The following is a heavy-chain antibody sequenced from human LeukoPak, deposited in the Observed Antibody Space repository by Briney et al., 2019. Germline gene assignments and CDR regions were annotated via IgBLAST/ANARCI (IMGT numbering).Heavy chain of an antibody. J-gene: IGHJ4*02. CDR2: INPNSGGT. Sequence: ASVKVSCKASGYTFTGYYMHWVRQAPGQGLEWMGWINPNSGGTNYAQKFQGRVTMTRDTSISTAYMELSRLRSDDTAVYYCARTQPNDTAMGGYYFDYWGQGTLVTVSS. D-gene: IGHD5-18*01. CDR3: ARTQPNDTAMGGYYFDY. CDR1: GYTFTGYY. V-gene: IGHV1-2*02.